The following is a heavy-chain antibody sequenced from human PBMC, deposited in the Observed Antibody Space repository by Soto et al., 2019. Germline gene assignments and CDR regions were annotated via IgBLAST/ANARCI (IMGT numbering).Heavy chain of an antibody. CDR3: ARAPSGLGTWGFNC. CDR2: LIPNSGNT. V-gene: IGHV1-2*02. D-gene: IGHD7-27*01. Sequence: QVQLVQSGAEVKKSGASVKVSCKASGYTFTGYYMHWVRQAPGQGLEWMGWLIPNSGNTNYAQKFQGRVTMTRDTSISTVYMELSTLTSDDTAVYYCARAPSGLGTWGFNCWGQGTLVSVSS. CDR1: GYTFTGYY. J-gene: IGHJ4*02.